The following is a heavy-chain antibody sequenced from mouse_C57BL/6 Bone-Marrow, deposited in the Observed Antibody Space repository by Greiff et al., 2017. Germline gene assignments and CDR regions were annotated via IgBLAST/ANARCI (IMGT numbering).Heavy chain of an antibody. CDR3: ARGRDGSSYNFDY. D-gene: IGHD1-1*01. Sequence: VQLQHSDAELVKPGASVKISCKVSGYTFTDHTIHWMKQRPEQGLEWIGYIYPRDGSTKYNEKFKGKATLTADKSSSTAYMQLNSLTSEDSAVYFCARGRDGSSYNFDYWGQGTTLTVSS. J-gene: IGHJ2*01. CDR1: GYTFTDHT. V-gene: IGHV1-78*01. CDR2: IYPRDGST.